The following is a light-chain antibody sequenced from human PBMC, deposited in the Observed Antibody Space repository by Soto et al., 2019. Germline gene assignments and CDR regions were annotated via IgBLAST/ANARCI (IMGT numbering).Light chain of an antibody. V-gene: IGLV1-40*01. CDR1: SSNVGAGYE. CDR3: QSYDSSLSGAV. J-gene: IGLJ3*02. CDR2: DII. Sequence: QSVLTQPPSVSGAPGQRITISCTGSSSNVGAGYEVHWYQQLPGTAPKLLIYDIINRPSGVPDRFSGSKSGTSASLAITGLQAEDEADYYCQSYDSSLSGAVFGGGTKLTVL.